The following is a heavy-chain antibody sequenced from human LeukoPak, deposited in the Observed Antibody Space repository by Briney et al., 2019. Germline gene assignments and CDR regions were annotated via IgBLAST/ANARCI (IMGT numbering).Heavy chain of an antibody. CDR3: ARAPLGYTSAYSFVDY. D-gene: IGHD5-18*01. Sequence: ASVKVSCKASGYTFTNYYMHWVRQAPGQGLEWRGIINPSGGSTRYAQKFQGRVTMTRNTSISTAYMELSSLRSEDTAVYYCARAPLGYTSAYSFVDYWGQGTLVTVSS. CDR1: GYTFTNYY. CDR2: INPSGGST. J-gene: IGHJ4*02. V-gene: IGHV1-46*01.